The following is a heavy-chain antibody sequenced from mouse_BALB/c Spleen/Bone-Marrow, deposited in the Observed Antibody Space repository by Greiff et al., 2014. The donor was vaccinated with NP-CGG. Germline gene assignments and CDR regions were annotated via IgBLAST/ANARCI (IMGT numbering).Heavy chain of an antibody. CDR1: GYSFTSYW. D-gene: IGHD2-4*01. Sequence: EVQLQQSGTVLARPGASVKMSCKASGYSFTSYWMHWVKQRPGQGLEWIGAIYPGNXDXXXXXXXXXXAKLTXVXXASTAYMELSSLTNEDSAVYYCTRGAYYDYSYYAMDYWGQGTSVTVSS. CDR3: TRGAYYDYSYYAMDY. CDR2: IYPGNXDX. J-gene: IGHJ4*01. V-gene: IGHV1-5*01.